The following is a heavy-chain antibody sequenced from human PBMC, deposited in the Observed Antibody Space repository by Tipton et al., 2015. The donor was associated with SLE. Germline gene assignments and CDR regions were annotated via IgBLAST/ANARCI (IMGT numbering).Heavy chain of an antibody. CDR2: ISDGGGS. Sequence: LRLSCAASGFTFNDQRMTWVRQAEGKGLEWIGYISDGGGSNHNPSLKSRVTISVNTAKNQFSLELTSVTAADTAVYYCARGMLTWRGAIIGVDVWGQGTSVHVSS. J-gene: IGHJ6*02. V-gene: IGHV4-59*08. CDR3: ARGMLTWRGAIIGVDV. D-gene: IGHD3-3*01. CDR1: GFTFNDQR.